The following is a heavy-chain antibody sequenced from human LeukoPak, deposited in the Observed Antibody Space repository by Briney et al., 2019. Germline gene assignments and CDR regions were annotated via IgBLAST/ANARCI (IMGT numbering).Heavy chain of an antibody. CDR2: ISSSSDT. Sequence: GGSLRLSCAASGFTFSSYSMNWVRQAPGKGLEWVSAISSSSDTYYAGSVKGRFTISRDNSKNTLYLQMNSLRAEDTAVYYCAKDAVGATAYYFDYWGQGTLVTVSS. CDR3: AKDAVGATAYYFDY. J-gene: IGHJ4*02. CDR1: GFTFSSYS. D-gene: IGHD1-26*01. V-gene: IGHV3-23*01.